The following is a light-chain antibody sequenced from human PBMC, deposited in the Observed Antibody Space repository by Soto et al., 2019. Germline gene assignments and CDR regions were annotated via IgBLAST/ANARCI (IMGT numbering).Light chain of an antibody. Sequence: DIVMTQSPDSLAVSLGEGATINCKSSQSVLYSSNNKNYLAWYQQKPGQPPKLLIYWASTRESGVPDRFRGSGSGTDFTLTITSLQAEDVAVYYCQQYNEYSWTFGQGTKVDIK. CDR1: QSVLYSSNNKNY. CDR2: WAS. J-gene: IGKJ1*01. CDR3: QQYNEYSWT. V-gene: IGKV4-1*01.